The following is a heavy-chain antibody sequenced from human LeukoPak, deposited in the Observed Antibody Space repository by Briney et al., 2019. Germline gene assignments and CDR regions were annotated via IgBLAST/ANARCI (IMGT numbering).Heavy chain of an antibody. J-gene: IGHJ5*02. CDR1: GYTFINNW. V-gene: IGHV1-46*01. CDR3: ARDNSVGDIAWWFDP. CDR2: INPTGTRT. D-gene: IGHD3-10*01. Sequence: ASVKVSCKASGYTFINNWMHWVRQAPGQGLEWIALINPTGTRTGYAQKFQGRVTMTRDMSTSTDYMELTSLRSEDTAIYYRARDNSVGDIAWWFDPWGQGTLVTVSS.